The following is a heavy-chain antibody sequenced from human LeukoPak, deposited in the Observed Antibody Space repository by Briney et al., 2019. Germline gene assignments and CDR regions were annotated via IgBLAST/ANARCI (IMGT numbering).Heavy chain of an antibody. CDR1: GFTFSDYN. CDR2: ISSSRSTI. Sequence: GGSLRLSCAASGFTFSDYNMNWVRQAPGKGLEWVSSISSSRSTIYYADSVKGRFTISRDNSKNTLYLQMNSLRTEDTAVYYCAKGSKVVLFMRDHYMDVWGKGTTVTMSS. J-gene: IGHJ6*03. V-gene: IGHV3-48*01. CDR3: AKGSKVVLFMRDHYMDV. D-gene: IGHD3-22*01.